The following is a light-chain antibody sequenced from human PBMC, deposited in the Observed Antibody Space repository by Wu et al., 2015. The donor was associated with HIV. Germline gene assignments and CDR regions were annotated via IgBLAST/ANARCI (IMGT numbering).Light chain of an antibody. CDR3: QQLSTYPRT. J-gene: IGKJ5*01. CDR1: QDISSY. V-gene: IGKV1-9*01. Sequence: IQLTQSPSSLSASVGDRVTITCRASQDISSYLAWYQQKPGKAPNLLIYGASTLQSGVPSRFSGGGSETDFTLTISSLQPEDFATYYCQQLSTYPRTFGQGTRLDIK. CDR2: GAS.